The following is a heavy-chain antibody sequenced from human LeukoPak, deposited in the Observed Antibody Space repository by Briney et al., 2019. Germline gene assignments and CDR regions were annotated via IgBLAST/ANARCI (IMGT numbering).Heavy chain of an antibody. CDR2: ISGSSSSYI. Sequence: GGSLRLSCAASGFTFSSYNMNWVRRAPGKGLEWVSSISGSSSSYIYYADSVKGRFTISRDNAKNSLDLQMNSLRAEDTAVYYCAREALLFDGDYPYFDYWGQGTLVTVSS. J-gene: IGHJ4*02. CDR3: AREALLFDGDYPYFDY. V-gene: IGHV3-21*01. D-gene: IGHD4-17*01. CDR1: GFTFSSYN.